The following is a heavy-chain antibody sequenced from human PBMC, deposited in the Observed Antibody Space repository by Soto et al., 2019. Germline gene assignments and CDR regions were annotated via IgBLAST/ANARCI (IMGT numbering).Heavy chain of an antibody. CDR3: ARLNGYCISTNCHWYYGMDV. CDR2: INHSGST. V-gene: IGHV4-34*01. D-gene: IGHD2-2*03. CDR1: GGYFSGYC. Sequence: SEPMCLTYAVYGGYFSGYCWIWIRQPPGKGLEWIGEINHSGSTNYNPSLKSRVTISVDTSKNQFSLKLGSVTAADTAVYYCARLNGYCISTNCHWYYGMDVWGQGSTVTVS. J-gene: IGHJ6*02.